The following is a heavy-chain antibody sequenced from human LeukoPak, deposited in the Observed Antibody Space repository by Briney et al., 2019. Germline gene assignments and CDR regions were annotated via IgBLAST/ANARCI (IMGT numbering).Heavy chain of an antibody. CDR1: GFTFSSYA. V-gene: IGHV3-23*01. Sequence: GGSLRLSCAASGFTFSSYAMSWVRQAPGKGLEWVSAISGSGGSTYYADSVKGRSTISRDNSKNTLYLQMNSLRAEDTAVYYCAKGSIADYDFWSGYYTHYFDYWGQGTLVTVSS. J-gene: IGHJ4*02. CDR3: AKGSIADYDFWSGYYTHYFDY. CDR2: ISGSGGST. D-gene: IGHD3-3*01.